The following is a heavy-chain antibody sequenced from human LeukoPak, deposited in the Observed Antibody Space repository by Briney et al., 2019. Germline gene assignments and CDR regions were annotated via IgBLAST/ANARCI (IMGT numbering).Heavy chain of an antibody. Sequence: GGSLRLSCAASGFTFSSCGMHWVRQAPGKGLEWVAFIRYDGSNKYYADSVKGRFTISRDNSKNTLYLQMNSLRAEDTAVYYCAKDPGYSSSWFDPWGQGTLVTVSS. CDR2: IRYDGSNK. CDR1: GFTFSSCG. J-gene: IGHJ5*02. D-gene: IGHD6-13*01. CDR3: AKDPGYSSSWFDP. V-gene: IGHV3-30*02.